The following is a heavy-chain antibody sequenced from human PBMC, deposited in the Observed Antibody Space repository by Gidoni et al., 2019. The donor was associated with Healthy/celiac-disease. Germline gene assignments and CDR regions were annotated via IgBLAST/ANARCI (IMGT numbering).Heavy chain of an antibody. Sequence: QVQLQESGPGLVKPSETLSLTCTVSGYSISSGYSWGWIRQPPGKGLEWIGSIYHSGSTYYNPSLKSRVTISVDTSKNQFSLKLSSVTAADTAVYYCARVVTGWVYYFDYWGQGTLVTVSS. J-gene: IGHJ4*02. CDR2: IYHSGST. D-gene: IGHD6-19*01. CDR1: GYSISSGYS. V-gene: IGHV4-38-2*02. CDR3: ARVVTGWVYYFDY.